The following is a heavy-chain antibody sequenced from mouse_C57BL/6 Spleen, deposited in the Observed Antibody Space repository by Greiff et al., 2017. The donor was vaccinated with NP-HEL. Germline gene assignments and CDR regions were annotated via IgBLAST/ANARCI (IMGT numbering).Heavy chain of an antibody. CDR2: IYPGSGST. J-gene: IGHJ4*01. Sequence: VQLQQSGAELVKPGASVKMSCKASGYTFTSYWITWVKQRPGQGLEWIGDIYPGSGSTNYNEKFKSKATLTVDTSSSTAYLQLSSLTSEDSAVYYWARMITEAMDYWGQGTSVTVSS. CDR3: ARMITEAMDY. V-gene: IGHV1-55*01. CDR1: GYTFTSYW. D-gene: IGHD2-4*01.